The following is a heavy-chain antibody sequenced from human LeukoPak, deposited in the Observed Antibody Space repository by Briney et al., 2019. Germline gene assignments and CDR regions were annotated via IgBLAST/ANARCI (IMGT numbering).Heavy chain of an antibody. CDR3: ARERCSGGSCIGMDV. D-gene: IGHD2-15*01. Sequence: PGRSLRLFCAASGFTFSSYAMHWVRQAPGKGLEWVADISYGGSNKYYADSVKGRFTISRDNSKNTLYLQMNSLRAEDTAVYYCARERCSGGSCIGMDVWGQGTTVTVSS. CDR1: GFTFSSYA. J-gene: IGHJ6*02. CDR2: ISYGGSNK. V-gene: IGHV3-30-3*01.